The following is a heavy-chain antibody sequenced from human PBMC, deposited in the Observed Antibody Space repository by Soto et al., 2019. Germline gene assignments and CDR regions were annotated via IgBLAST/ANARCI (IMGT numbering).Heavy chain of an antibody. J-gene: IGHJ4*02. V-gene: IGHV3-7*02. CDR1: GFTFTDYW. CDR2: IKEDGSEK. CDR3: VTLHGGY. D-gene: IGHD2-15*01. Sequence: EVQLVESGGTLVQPGGSLRLSCVASGFTFTDYWMTWVRQAPGKGLEWVATIKEDGSEKTYADSVKGRFTISRDNAKNSLYLQLNSLKAEDTAMYYCVTLHGGYWGQGTLVTVSS.